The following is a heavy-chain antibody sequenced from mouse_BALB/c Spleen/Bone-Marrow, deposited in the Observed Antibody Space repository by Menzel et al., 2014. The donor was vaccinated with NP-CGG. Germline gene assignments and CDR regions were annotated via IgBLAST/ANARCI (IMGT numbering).Heavy chain of an antibody. CDR1: GFSLTGYG. Sequence: VQLQQSGPGLVAPSQSLSITCTVSGFSLTGYGVNWVRQPPGKGLEWLGMIWGDGSTDYNSALKSRLSISKDNSKSQVFLKMNSLQTEDTARYYCARDPWGLTGLYAMDYWGQGTSVTVSS. CDR2: IWGDGST. V-gene: IGHV2-6-7*01. CDR3: ARDPWGLTGLYAMDY. D-gene: IGHD2-13*01. J-gene: IGHJ4*01.